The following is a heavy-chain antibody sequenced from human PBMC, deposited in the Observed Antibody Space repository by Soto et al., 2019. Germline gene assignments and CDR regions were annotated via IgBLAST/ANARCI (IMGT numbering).Heavy chain of an antibody. CDR1: GFTFINSA. V-gene: IGHV1-58*01. Sequence: GASVKVSCKASGFTFINSAVQWVRQARGQRLEWIGWIAVGSGNTNYAQNLQDRLTITRDVSTSTAYMELSSLRSEDTAVYYCAAHYDFLSGYYMPFDPWGQGTLVTVSS. D-gene: IGHD3-3*01. J-gene: IGHJ5*02. CDR2: IAVGSGNT. CDR3: AAHYDFLSGYYMPFDP.